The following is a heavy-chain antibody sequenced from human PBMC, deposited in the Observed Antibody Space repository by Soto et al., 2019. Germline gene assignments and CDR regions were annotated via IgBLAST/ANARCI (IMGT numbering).Heavy chain of an antibody. CDR1: GFTFSSYG. D-gene: IGHD4-17*01. CDR3: AKALTTTSYGMDV. CDR2: ISYDGSNK. Sequence: SLRLSCAASGFTFSSYGMHWVRQAPGKGLEWVAVISYDGSNKHYADSVKGRFTISRDNSKNTLYLQMNSLRAEDTAVYYCAKALTTTSYGMDVWGQGTTVTVSS. V-gene: IGHV3-30*18. J-gene: IGHJ6*02.